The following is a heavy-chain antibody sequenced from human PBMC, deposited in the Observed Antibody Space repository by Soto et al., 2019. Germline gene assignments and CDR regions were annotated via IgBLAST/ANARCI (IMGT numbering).Heavy chain of an antibody. CDR3: ATGYTYYDFWSGLDY. CDR2: FDPEDGET. CDR1: GYTLTELS. Sequence: ASVKVSCKVSGYTLTELSMHWVRQAPGKGLEWMGGFDPEDGETIYAQKFQGRVTMTEDTSTDTAYMELSSLRSEDTAVYYCATGYTYYDFWSGLDYWGQGTLVTVSS. V-gene: IGHV1-24*01. J-gene: IGHJ4*02. D-gene: IGHD3-3*01.